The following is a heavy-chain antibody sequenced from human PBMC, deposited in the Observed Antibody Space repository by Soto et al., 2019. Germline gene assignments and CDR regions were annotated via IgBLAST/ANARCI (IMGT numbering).Heavy chain of an antibody. CDR3: AKGGAVLLDPFDV. V-gene: IGHV3-23*01. D-gene: IGHD1-26*01. J-gene: IGHJ3*01. CDR1: GFTSSSFA. Sequence: LRLSCAASGFTSSSFAMNWVRLPPGRGLEWVAAVTSSASSTHYADSVKGRFTISRDNSKNTLYLQMNSLRADDTAVYYCAKGGAVLLDPFDVWGQGTMVTVSS. CDR2: VTSSASST.